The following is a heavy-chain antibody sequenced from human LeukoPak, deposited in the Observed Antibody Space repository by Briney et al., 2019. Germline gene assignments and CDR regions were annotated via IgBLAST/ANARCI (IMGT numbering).Heavy chain of an antibody. CDR3: AKGLDSSAYYYFDY. J-gene: IGHJ4*02. CDR1: GFTFDDYA. Sequence: GGSLRLSCAASGFTFDDYAMHWVRQAPGKGLEWVSGISWNSGRIGYADFGKGRFTIARDNAKKSLWRQMTSLRAEDMALYYCAKGLDSSAYYYFDYWGQGTLVTVSS. CDR2: ISWNSGRI. D-gene: IGHD6-19*01. V-gene: IGHV3-9*03.